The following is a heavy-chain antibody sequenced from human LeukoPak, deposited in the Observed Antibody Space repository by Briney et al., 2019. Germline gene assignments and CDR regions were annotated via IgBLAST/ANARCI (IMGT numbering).Heavy chain of an antibody. Sequence: MSGGSLRLSCAASGFTFSDYYMSWIRQAPGKGLEWVGRIKSKTDGGTTDYAAPVKGRFTISRDDSRNTLYLQMNSLKTEDTAVYYCTTVYRYCSSTSCGPDYWGQGTLVTVSS. J-gene: IGHJ4*02. CDR3: TTVYRYCSSTSCGPDY. CDR2: IKSKTDGGTT. V-gene: IGHV3-15*01. CDR1: GFTFSDYY. D-gene: IGHD2-2*01.